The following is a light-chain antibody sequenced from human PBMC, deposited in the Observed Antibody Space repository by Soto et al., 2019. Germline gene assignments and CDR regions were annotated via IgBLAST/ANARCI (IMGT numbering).Light chain of an antibody. V-gene: IGKV1-5*03. CDR3: QQYNDNWT. Sequence: DIQMTQSPSTLSASVGDRVTITCRASQSISSWLAWYQQKPGKAPRLLIYKASNLESGVPSRFSGSGPGTEFTLTISSLQPDDSATYYCQQYNDNWTFAQGTKVEIK. CDR1: QSISSW. CDR2: KAS. J-gene: IGKJ1*01.